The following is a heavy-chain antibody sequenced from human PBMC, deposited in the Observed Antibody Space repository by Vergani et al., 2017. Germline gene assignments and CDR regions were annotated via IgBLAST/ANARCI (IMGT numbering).Heavy chain of an antibody. J-gene: IGHJ4*02. CDR3: AKTEYYYDSSGYYLFDY. CDR1: GFTFISYA. D-gene: IGHD3-22*01. Sequence: EVQLLESGGDLVQPGGSLRLSCAASGFTFISYAMSWVRQAPGKGLEWVSAISGSGGSTDYADSVKGRFTISRDNSKNTLYLQMNSLRAEDTAVYYCAKTEYYYDSSGYYLFDYWGQGTLVTVSS. CDR2: ISGSGGST. V-gene: IGHV3-23*01.